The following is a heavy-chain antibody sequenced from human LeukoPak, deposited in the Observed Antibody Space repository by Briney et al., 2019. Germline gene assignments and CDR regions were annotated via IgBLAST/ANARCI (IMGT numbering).Heavy chain of an antibody. CDR2: ISFDGSDQ. D-gene: IGHD3-10*01. J-gene: IGHJ4*02. CDR1: GFTFSINA. CDR3: ARLTTLVWLGASAEGGDY. V-gene: IGHV3-30*07. Sequence: PGVSLRLSCAASGFTFSINAMNWDRQAPGKGLEWVAVISFDGSDQYYADSVRSRFTISRDNSENTVYLQLSSLTAEDTAVYYCARLTTLVWLGASAEGGDYWGQGILVTVSA.